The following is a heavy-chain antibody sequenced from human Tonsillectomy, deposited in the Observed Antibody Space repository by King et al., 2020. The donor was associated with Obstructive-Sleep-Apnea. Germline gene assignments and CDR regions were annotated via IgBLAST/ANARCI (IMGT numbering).Heavy chain of an antibody. CDR3: ARSLINYYDSSGYYPGAFDI. CDR1: GYSFTSYW. Sequence: QLVQSGAEVKKPGESLKISCKGSGYSFTSYWIGWMRQMPGKGLEWMGIIYPGDSDTRYSPSFQGQVTISADKSISTAYLQWSSLKASDTAMYYCARSLINYYDSSGYYPGAFDIWGQGTMVTVSS. V-gene: IGHV5-51*01. CDR2: IYPGDSDT. J-gene: IGHJ3*02. D-gene: IGHD3-22*01.